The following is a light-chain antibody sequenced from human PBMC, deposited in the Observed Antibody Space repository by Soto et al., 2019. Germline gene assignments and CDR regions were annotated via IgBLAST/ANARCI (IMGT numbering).Light chain of an antibody. CDR2: GAS. CDR1: QSVSSSY. CDR3: PQYGSSPLFT. J-gene: IGKJ3*01. Sequence: EIALTQSPGTLSLSPGERATLSCSASQSVSSSYLAWYQQKPGQAPRLLIYGASSRATGIPDRFSGSGSGTDFTLTISRLEPEDFAVYYCPQYGSSPLFTFGPGTKVDIK. V-gene: IGKV3-20*01.